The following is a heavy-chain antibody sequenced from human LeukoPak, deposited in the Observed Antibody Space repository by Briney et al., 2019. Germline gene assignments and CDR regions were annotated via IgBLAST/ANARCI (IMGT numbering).Heavy chain of an antibody. J-gene: IGHJ6*03. CDR3: ASTADYYYYYMDV. Sequence: GGSLRLSCAASGFTVSSNYMSWVRQAPGKGLEWVSVFYSGGSTYYADSVKGRFTISRDNSKNTLYLQMNSLRAEDTAVYYCASTADYYYYYMDVWGKGTTVTVSS. CDR2: FYSGGST. CDR1: GFTVSSNY. D-gene: IGHD4-11*01. V-gene: IGHV3-53*01.